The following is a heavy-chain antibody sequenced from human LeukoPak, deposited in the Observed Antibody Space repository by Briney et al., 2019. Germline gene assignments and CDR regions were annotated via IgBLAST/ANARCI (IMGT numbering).Heavy chain of an antibody. V-gene: IGHV3-23*01. J-gene: IGHJ4*02. CDR1: GFTSGSFS. D-gene: IGHD3-10*01. Sequence: GGSLRLSCAASGFTSGSFSMSWVRQAPGKGLEWVSVISGSGETTFYADSVRGRFTISRDNSKSTLYLQMTSLRAEDTGVYYCAKKIDSGSYPLDYWGQGTLVTISS. CDR3: AKKIDSGSYPLDY. CDR2: ISGSGETT.